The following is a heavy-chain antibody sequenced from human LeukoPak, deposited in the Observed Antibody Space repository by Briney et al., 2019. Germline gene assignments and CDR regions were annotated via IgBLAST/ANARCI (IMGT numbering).Heavy chain of an antibody. CDR1: GYTFTGYY. J-gene: IGHJ4*02. D-gene: IGHD3-10*01. CDR2: IHPNNGDT. Sequence: ASVKVSCKASGYTFTGYYIHWVRQAPGQGLEWMGLIHPNNGDTYFAQKFRGRVTMTRDTSISTTYTELNRLTSDDTAVYYCARDYSGSYTHWAQGTLATISS. V-gene: IGHV1-2*06. CDR3: ARDYSGSYTH.